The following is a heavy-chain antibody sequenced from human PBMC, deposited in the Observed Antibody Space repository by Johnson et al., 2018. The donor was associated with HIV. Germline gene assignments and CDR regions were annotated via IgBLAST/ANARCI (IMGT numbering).Heavy chain of an antibody. CDR2: ISSSGSTI. Sequence: VQLVESGGSVVRPGGSLRLSCAASGFSFSDYYMTWIRQAPGKGLEWVSYISSSGSTIYYADFVKGRFTISRDNSKNTLYLQMNSLRAEDTAVYYCARGGVIHDAFDIWGQGTMVTLSS. D-gene: IGHD3-3*01. CDR1: GFSFSDYY. J-gene: IGHJ3*02. CDR3: ARGGVIHDAFDI. V-gene: IGHV3-11*04.